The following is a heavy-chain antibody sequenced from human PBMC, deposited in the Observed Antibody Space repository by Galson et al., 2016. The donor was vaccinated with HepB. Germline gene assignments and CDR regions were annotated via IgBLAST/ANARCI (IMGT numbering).Heavy chain of an antibody. CDR1: GFTFSSYW. CDR2: INQDGSVK. J-gene: IGHJ4*02. D-gene: IGHD6-19*01. V-gene: IGHV3-7*03. Sequence: SLRLSCAASGFTFSSYWMSWVRQAPGKGLEWVANINQDGSVKNYMDSVKGRFTIPRDNAKNSLYLQVNSLTDGDTAVYYCKREGGIWSEAGYWGRGTPATVSS. CDR3: KREGGIWSEAGY.